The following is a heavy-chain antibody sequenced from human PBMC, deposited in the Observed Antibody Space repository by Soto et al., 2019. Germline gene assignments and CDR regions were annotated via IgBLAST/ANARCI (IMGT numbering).Heavy chain of an antibody. CDR1: GVTFSSYS. CDR3: ARDNIVGSYFFDL. J-gene: IGHJ4*02. CDR2: ISSSSSTI. Sequence: PGGSLRLSCAASGVTFSSYSMNWVRQAPGKGLEWVSYISSSSSTIYYADSVKGRFTFSRDNAKNSLYLQMNSLRAEDTAVYYCARDNIVGSYFFDLWGQGVLVTVSS. V-gene: IGHV3-48*01. D-gene: IGHD1-26*01.